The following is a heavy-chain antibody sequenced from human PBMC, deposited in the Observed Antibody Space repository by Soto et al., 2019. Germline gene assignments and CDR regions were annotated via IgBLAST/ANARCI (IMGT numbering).Heavy chain of an antibody. CDR1: GFTFSGYW. D-gene: IGHD3-9*01. CDR2: INSDGSIT. V-gene: IGHV3-74*01. Sequence: EVQLVESGGGLVQPGGSLRLSCAASGFTFSGYWMHWVRQSPGKGLVWVSSINSDGSITSYADSVKVRFTISRDNAKNTLYLQMNSLRAADTAVYFCARGGAYNRDWFSWGPGTLVTVSS. CDR3: ARGGAYNRDWFS. J-gene: IGHJ4*01.